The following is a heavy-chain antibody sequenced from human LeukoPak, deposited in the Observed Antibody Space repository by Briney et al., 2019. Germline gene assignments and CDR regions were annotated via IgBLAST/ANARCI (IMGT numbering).Heavy chain of an antibody. CDR2: IIPIFGTA. CDR1: GGTFSSYA. J-gene: IGHJ4*02. D-gene: IGHD6-19*01. V-gene: IGHV1-69*13. CDR3: ARVPNGYSSGWATFDY. Sequence: EASVTVSCTASGGTFSSYAISWVRPAPGQGLEWMGGIIPIFGTANYAQKFQGRVTITADESTSTAYMELSSLRSEDTAVYYCARVPNGYSSGWATFDYWGQGTLVTVSS.